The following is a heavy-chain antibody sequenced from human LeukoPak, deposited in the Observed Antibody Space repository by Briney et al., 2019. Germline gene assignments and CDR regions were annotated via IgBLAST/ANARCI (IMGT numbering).Heavy chain of an antibody. D-gene: IGHD1-26*01. CDR1: GFTFSSYS. CDR3: ARGTSTGWELLGAFDI. V-gene: IGHV3-21*01. Sequence: PGGSLRLSCAASGFTFSSYSMNWVRQAPGKGLEWVSSISTSSSYIYYADSVKGRFTISRDNARNSLYLQMNSLRAEDTAVYYCARGTSTGWELLGAFDIWGQGTMVTVSS. J-gene: IGHJ3*02. CDR2: ISTSSSYI.